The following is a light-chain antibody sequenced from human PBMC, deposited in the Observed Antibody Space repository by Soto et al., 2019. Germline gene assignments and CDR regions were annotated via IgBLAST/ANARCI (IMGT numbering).Light chain of an antibody. CDR1: SSDVGGYDY. CDR3: SSFGGTIRV. J-gene: IGLJ2*01. Sequence: QPASVSGSPGQSITISCTGTSSDVGGYDYVSWYQQYPGKAPKLMIYEVSNRPSGVSNRFSGSKSGNTASLTISGLQAEDEADYYCSSFGGTIRVFGGGTKVTVL. CDR2: EVS. V-gene: IGLV2-14*01.